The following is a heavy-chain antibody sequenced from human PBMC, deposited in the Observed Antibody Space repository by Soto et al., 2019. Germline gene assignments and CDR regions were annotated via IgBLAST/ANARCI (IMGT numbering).Heavy chain of an antibody. Sequence: GESLKISCQGSGYSFTTYWISWVRQMPGKGLEWMGRIDPSDSYTNYSPSFQGHVTISADKSISTAYLQWSSLKASDTAMYYCARLTTMIISLNMDVWGQGTTVTVSS. CDR1: GYSFTTYW. CDR2: IDPSDSYT. CDR3: ARLTTMIISLNMDV. J-gene: IGHJ6*02. V-gene: IGHV5-10-1*01. D-gene: IGHD3-22*01.